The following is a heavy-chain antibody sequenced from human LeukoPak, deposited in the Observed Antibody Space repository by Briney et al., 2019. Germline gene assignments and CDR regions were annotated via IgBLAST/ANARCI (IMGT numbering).Heavy chain of an antibody. V-gene: IGHV3-20*04. CDR2: ISGSGDST. CDR3: ARSLGLGY. J-gene: IGHJ4*02. CDR1: GFTFDDYG. Sequence: GGSLRLSCAASGFTFDDYGMSWVRQAPGKGLEWVSGISGSGDSTYYADSVKGRFTISRDNAKNSLYLQMNSLRAEDTAVYYCARSLGLGYWGQGTLVTVSS. D-gene: IGHD3-16*01.